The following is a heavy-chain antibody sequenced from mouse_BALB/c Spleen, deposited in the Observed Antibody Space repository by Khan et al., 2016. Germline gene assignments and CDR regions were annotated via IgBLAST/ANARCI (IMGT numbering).Heavy chain of an antibody. Sequence: EVKLLESGGGLVQPGGSLKLSCAASGFAFSRYWMSWVRQAPGKGLEWIGEINPDSSTINYTPSLKDKFIISRDNANNTLYLQLSNLTSEDTAMYYCARYYGYNADYWGQGTTLTVSS. CDR3: ARYYGYNADY. V-gene: IGHV4-1*02. J-gene: IGHJ2*01. D-gene: IGHD1-2*01. CDR1: GFAFSRYW. CDR2: INPDSSTI.